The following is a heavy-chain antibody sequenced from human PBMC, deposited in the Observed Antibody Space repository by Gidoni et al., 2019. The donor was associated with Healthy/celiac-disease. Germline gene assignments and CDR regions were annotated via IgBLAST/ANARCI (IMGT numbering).Heavy chain of an antibody. CDR1: GYSFTSYW. CDR3: ASQGVVAATYYYYGMDV. CDR2: IDPSDSYT. J-gene: IGHJ6*02. D-gene: IGHD2-15*01. V-gene: IGHV5-10-1*03. Sequence: EVQLVQSGAEVKKPGESLRISCKGSGYSFTSYWISWVRQMPGKGLEWMGRIDPSDSYTNYSPSFQGHVTISADKSISTAYLQWSSLKASDTAMYYCASQGVVAATYYYYGMDVWGQGTTVTVSS.